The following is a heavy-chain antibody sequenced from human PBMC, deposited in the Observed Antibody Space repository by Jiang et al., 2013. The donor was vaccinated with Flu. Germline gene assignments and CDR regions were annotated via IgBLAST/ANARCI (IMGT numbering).Heavy chain of an antibody. CDR2: IYWDDDK. J-gene: IGHJ4*02. CDR1: SLSTSGVG. D-gene: IGHD3-22*01. Sequence: SLSTSGVGXGWIRQPPGKALEWLALIYWDDDKRYSPSLKSRLTITKDPSKNQVVLTMTNMDPVDTATYYCAHTYYYDTSGKTFDYWGQGTLVTVSS. V-gene: IGHV2-5*02. CDR3: AHTYYYDTSGKTFDY.